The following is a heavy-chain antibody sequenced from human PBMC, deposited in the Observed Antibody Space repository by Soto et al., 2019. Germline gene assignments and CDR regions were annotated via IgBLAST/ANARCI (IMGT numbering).Heavy chain of an antibody. D-gene: IGHD4-17*01. CDR3: ARGTATVVYYYYFGMDV. CDR2: MNPNSGNT. CDR1: GYTFTSYD. V-gene: IGHV1-8*01. J-gene: IGHJ6*02. Sequence: ASVKVSCKASGYTFTSYDINWVRQATGQGLEGMGWMNPNSGNTGYAQKLQGRVTMTRNTSISTAYMELSSLRSEDTAVYYCARGTATVVYYYYFGMDVWGQGPTVTVSS.